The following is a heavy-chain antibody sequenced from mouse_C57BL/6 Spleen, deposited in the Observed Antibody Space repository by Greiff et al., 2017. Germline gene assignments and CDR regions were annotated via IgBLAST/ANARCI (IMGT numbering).Heavy chain of an antibody. D-gene: IGHD1-1*01. V-gene: IGHV1-82*01. J-gene: IGHJ2*01. Sequence: QVQLQQSGPELVKPGASVKISCKASGYAFSSSWMNWVKQRPGKGLEWIGRIYPGDGDTNYNGKFKGKATLTADKSSSTAYMQLSSLTSEDSAVYFCAISLITTVVAPFLDYWGQGTTLTVSS. CDR3: AISLITTVVAPFLDY. CDR1: GYAFSSSW. CDR2: IYPGDGDT.